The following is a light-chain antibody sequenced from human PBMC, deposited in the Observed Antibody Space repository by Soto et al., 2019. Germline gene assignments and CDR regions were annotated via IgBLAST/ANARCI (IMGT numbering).Light chain of an antibody. Sequence: DIQMTQSPSTLSASVGDRVTITCRASRSISTWLAWYQHKPGKAPNLLIYKASNLESGVPSRFSGSGYGTEFTLTISSPQPDDFTTYYCQQYDSYPYTFGQGTKVDIK. CDR2: KAS. CDR3: QQYDSYPYT. J-gene: IGKJ2*01. V-gene: IGKV1-5*03. CDR1: RSISTW.